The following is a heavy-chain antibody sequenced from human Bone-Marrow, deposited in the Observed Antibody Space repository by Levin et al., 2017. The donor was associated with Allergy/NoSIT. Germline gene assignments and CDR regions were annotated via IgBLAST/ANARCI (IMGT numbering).Heavy chain of an antibody. D-gene: IGHD3-3*01. J-gene: IGHJ4*02. Sequence: PGGSLRLSCAASGFTFGTHAMHWVRQVPGKGLEWVASISGGGGDTHYADSVKGRFTISKDSLKTTLKLQMSSLRAEDTAIYYCAKGQTTTIFGVLTAFDHWGQGTLVTVSS. CDR1: GFTFGTHA. CDR2: ISGGGGDT. V-gene: IGHV3-23*01. CDR3: AKGQTTTIFGVLTAFDH.